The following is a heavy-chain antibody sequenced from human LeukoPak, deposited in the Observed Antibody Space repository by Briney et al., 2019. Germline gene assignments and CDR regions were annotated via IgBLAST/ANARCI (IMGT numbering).Heavy chain of an antibody. CDR1: GFTFSSYA. CDR3: AGGVSSRLLDY. D-gene: IGHD3-10*01. Sequence: GGSLRLSCAASGFTFSSYAMHWVRQAPGKGLEWVAVISYDGSNKYYADSVKGRFTISRDNSKNTLYLQMNTLTVEDTAVYHCAGGVSSRLLDYWGRGTLVTVSS. CDR2: ISYDGSNK. V-gene: IGHV3-30-3*01. J-gene: IGHJ4*02.